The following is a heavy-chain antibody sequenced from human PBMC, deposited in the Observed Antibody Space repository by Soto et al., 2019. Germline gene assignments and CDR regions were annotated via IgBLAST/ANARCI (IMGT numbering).Heavy chain of an antibody. V-gene: IGHV6-1*01. CDR3: ARGPVKAGMGVPLDIVVFDI. D-gene: IGHD2-2*03. Sequence: PSQTLSLTCAISGDSVSSNSAAWNCIRQSPSRGLEWLGRTYYRSKWYNDYAVSVKSLITINPDTSKNQFSLQLNSVPPEDTAVFYCARGPVKAGMGVPLDIVVFDIWGQGTMVTVS. CDR1: GDSVSSNSAA. CDR2: TYYRSKWYN. J-gene: IGHJ3*02.